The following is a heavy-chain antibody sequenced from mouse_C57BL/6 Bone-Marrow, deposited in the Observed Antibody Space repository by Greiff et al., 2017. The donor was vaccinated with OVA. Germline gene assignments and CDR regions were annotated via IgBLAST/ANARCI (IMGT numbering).Heavy chain of an antibody. V-gene: IGHV1-81*01. Sequence: VQVVESGAELARPGASVKLSCKASGYTFTSYGISWVKQRTGQGLEWIGEIYPRSGNTYYNEKFKGKATLTADKSSSTAYMELRSLTSEDSAVYFCARLDYGSREDWYFDVWGTGTTVTVSS. J-gene: IGHJ1*03. CDR3: ARLDYGSREDWYFDV. D-gene: IGHD1-1*01. CDR1: GYTFTSYG. CDR2: IYPRSGNT.